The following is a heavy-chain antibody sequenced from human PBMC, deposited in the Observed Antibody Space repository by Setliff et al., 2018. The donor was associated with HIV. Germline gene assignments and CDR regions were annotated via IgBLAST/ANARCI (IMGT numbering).Heavy chain of an antibody. CDR1: GDSIKGPW. CDR3: ARGIAVAGPYFDY. Sequence: PSETLSLTCTVSGDSIKGPWWWSWIRQSPGKGLEWTGNIHYTGTTHYTPSLKSRVTISVDTPKNEFSLKLSPMTAADTAVYYCARGIAVAGPYFDYWGQGTLVTVSS. J-gene: IGHJ4*02. CDR2: IHYTGTT. V-gene: IGHV4-59*11. D-gene: IGHD6-19*01.